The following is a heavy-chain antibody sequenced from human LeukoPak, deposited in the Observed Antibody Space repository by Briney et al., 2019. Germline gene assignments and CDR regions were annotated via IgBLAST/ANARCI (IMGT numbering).Heavy chain of an antibody. CDR2: ISYDGSNK. Sequence: PGGSLRLSCAASGFTFSSYAMHWVRQAPGKGLEWVAVISYDGSNKYYADSVKGRFTISRDNSKNTLYLQMNSLRAEDTAVYYCARAGAGILSYYMDVWGKGTTVTVSS. CDR1: GFTFSSYA. V-gene: IGHV3-30*04. D-gene: IGHD1-26*01. J-gene: IGHJ6*03. CDR3: ARAGAGILSYYMDV.